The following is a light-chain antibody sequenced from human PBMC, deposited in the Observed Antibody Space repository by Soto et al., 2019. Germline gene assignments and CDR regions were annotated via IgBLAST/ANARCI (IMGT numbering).Light chain of an antibody. V-gene: IGLV7-43*01. Sequence: QTVVTQEPSLTVSPGGTDTLTCASSTGAVTTGNYPSWFQQKPGQAPTTLIYTTNSRHSWTPARFSGSLLGGKAALTLSGVQPEDEADYYCLLYYGGDHLVFGGGTKVTVL. J-gene: IGLJ2*01. CDR1: TGAVTTGNY. CDR3: LLYYGGDHLV. CDR2: TTN.